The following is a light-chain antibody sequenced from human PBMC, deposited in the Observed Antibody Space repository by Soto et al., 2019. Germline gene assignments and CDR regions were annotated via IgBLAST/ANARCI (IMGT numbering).Light chain of an antibody. Sequence: AIQVTQSPSSLSASVGDRVTITCRASQDIRGALAWYQQKPGKAPKLLIYDVSTLENEVPSRFSGSSSGTQFTLTISCLQHEDFGTYYCQQFNSYPITFAHGTRLEVK. V-gene: IGKV1-13*02. CDR3: QQFNSYPIT. J-gene: IGKJ5*01. CDR2: DVS. CDR1: QDIRGA.